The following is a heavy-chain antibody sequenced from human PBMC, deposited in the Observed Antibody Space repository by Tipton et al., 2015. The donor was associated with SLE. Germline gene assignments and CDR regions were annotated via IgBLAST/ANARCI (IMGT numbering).Heavy chain of an antibody. CDR1: GFTFSSYS. CDR2: ISSSSSYI. D-gene: IGHD3-22*01. CDR3: AREENYYDSSAYSSFDY. J-gene: IGHJ4*02. Sequence: SLRLSCAASGFTFSSYSMNWVRQAPGKGLEWVSSISSSSSYIYYADSLKGRFTISRDNAKNSLYLQMNSLRAEDTAVYYCAREENYYDSSAYSSFDYWGQGTLVTVSS. V-gene: IGHV3-21*01.